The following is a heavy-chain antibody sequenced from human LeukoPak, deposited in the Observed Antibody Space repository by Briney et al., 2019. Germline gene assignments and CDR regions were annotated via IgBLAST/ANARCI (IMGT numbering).Heavy chain of an antibody. V-gene: IGHV3-74*01. D-gene: IGHD3-22*01. CDR3: ASQVVGAAFDP. CDR2: IKSDGSMT. Sequence: PGGSLRLSCVASGFTFSGYWMHWVRQPPGKGLVWVSRIKSDGSMTNYADSVKGRFTISRDNAKSTLYLQMNSLRAEDMAVYYCASQVVGAAFDPWGQGTLVTVSS. J-gene: IGHJ5*02. CDR1: GFTFSGYW.